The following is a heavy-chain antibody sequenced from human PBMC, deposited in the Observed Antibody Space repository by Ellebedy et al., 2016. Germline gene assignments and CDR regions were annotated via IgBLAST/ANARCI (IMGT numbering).Heavy chain of an antibody. Sequence: ASVKVSCKASGYTFTGYYMHWVRQAPGQGLEWMGWINPNSGGTNYAQKFQGWVTMTRDTSISTAYMELSRLRSDDTAVYYCARGGGAARPHYYYGMDVWGQGTTVTVSS. J-gene: IGHJ6*02. CDR1: GYTFTGYY. CDR2: INPNSGGT. CDR3: ARGGGAARPHYYYGMDV. V-gene: IGHV1-2*04. D-gene: IGHD6-6*01.